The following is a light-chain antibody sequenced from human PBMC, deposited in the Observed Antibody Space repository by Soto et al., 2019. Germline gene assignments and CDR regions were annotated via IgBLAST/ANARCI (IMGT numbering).Light chain of an antibody. CDR3: QQYENLPT. CDR2: DAS. Sequence: DLQMTQSPSSLSASVGDRVTITCQASQNINNYLHWYQQKPGRAPKLLIYDASNLEAGVPSRFRGSGSGTDFTLTISRLQPEDIATYYCQQYENLPTVGQGTRLEIK. J-gene: IGKJ5*01. V-gene: IGKV1-33*01. CDR1: QNINNY.